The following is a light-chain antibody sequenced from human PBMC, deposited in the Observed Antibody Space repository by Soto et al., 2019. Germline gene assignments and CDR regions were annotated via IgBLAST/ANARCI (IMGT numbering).Light chain of an antibody. Sequence: EIVLTQSPATVSLSPGERATLSCRASQSVSSYLAWYQQRPGQAPRLLIYDASTRATGIPARFSGSGSGTDLTLTISSLEPEDFEVYYCQQRSNWPPPYTFGQGTKLEIK. V-gene: IGKV3-11*01. CDR2: DAS. J-gene: IGKJ2*01. CDR3: QQRSNWPPPYT. CDR1: QSVSSY.